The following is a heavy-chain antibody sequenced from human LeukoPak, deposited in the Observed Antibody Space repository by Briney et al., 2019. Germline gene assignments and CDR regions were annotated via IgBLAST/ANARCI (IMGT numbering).Heavy chain of an antibody. CDR1: GGSFSGYY. CDR2: IYYSGST. V-gene: IGHV4-59*01. J-gene: IGHJ5*02. Sequence: SETLSLTCAVYGGSFSGYYWSWIRQPPGKGLEWIGYIYYSGSTNYNPSLKSRVTISVDTSKNQFSLKLSSVTAADTAVYYCARGYCSSTSCYFGWFDPWGQGTLVTVSS. CDR3: ARGYCSSTSCYFGWFDP. D-gene: IGHD2-2*01.